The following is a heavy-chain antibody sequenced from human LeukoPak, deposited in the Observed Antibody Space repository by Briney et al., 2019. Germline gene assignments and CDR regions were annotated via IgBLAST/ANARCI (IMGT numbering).Heavy chain of an antibody. V-gene: IGHV3-21*04. CDR1: GLTFSRYN. Sequence: GGSLRLSCAASGLTFSRYNMNWVRQAPGKGLEWVSSIGTSSNNIYYTDSVKGRFTISRDNAKNTLYLQMNSLRAEDTAVYYCAKGIDPWGQGTLVTVSS. CDR3: AKGIDP. CDR2: IGTSSNNI. J-gene: IGHJ5*02.